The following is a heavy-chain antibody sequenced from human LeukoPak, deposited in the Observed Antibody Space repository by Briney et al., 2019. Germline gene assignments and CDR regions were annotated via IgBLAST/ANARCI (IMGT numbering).Heavy chain of an antibody. Sequence: GGSLRLSCTASGFSFSDYHMSWIRHAPGKGLEWVSYITASGYTSYYADSVKGRFTISREKAQNSLYLQMNRLRAEHTAMYYCARGGSSGYYYGLDYWGQGTLVTVSS. CDR3: ARGGSSGYYYGLDY. D-gene: IGHD3-22*01. CDR1: GFSFSDYH. J-gene: IGHJ4*02. CDR2: ITASGYTS. V-gene: IGHV3-11*04.